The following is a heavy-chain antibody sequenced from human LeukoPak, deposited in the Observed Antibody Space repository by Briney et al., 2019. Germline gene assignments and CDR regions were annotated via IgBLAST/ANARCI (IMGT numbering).Heavy chain of an antibody. CDR2: MYSGGSA. CDR1: GFTVSDNY. D-gene: IGHD6-13*01. Sequence: GGSLRLSCAASGFTVSDNYMTWVRQAPGKGLEWVSLMYSGGSAYYADSVKGRFTISGDNSKNTLYLQMNSLRAEDTAVYYCARGPTNGAAGRKYYYYYGMDVWGQGTTVTVSS. J-gene: IGHJ6*02. V-gene: IGHV3-66*01. CDR3: ARGPTNGAAGRKYYYYYGMDV.